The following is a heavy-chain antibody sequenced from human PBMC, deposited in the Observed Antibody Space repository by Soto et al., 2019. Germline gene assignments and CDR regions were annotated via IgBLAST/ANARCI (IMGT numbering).Heavy chain of an antibody. V-gene: IGHV1-2*02. CDR3: ARGPVRNWFDP. CDR1: GYTFTGYY. Sequence: RASVKVSCKASGYTFTGYYMHWVRQAPGQGLEWMGWINPNSGGTNYAQKFQGRVTMTRDTSASTAYMELSSLKSEDTAVYYCARGPVRNWFDPWGQGTLVTVSS. CDR2: INPNSGGT. J-gene: IGHJ5*02. D-gene: IGHD2-2*01.